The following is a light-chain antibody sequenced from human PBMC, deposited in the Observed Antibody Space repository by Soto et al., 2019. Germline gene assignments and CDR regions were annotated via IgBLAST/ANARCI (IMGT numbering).Light chain of an antibody. CDR1: ETLISF. V-gene: IGKV3-15*01. CDR3: QSNKDGPFA. J-gene: IGKJ2*01. CDR2: GAS. Sequence: EIVLTQSPATLSVSPGERVTLSCRASETLISFLAWYQQKPGQAPRLLIYGASTRATGVPARFSGSGSATDFPLTTSSLNPKDFAVNYCQSNKDGPFAVGQGTRL.